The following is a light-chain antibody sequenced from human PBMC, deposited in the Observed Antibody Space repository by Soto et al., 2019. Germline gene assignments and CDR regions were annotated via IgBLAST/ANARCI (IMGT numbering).Light chain of an antibody. Sequence: DIQMTQSPSSLSASVGDRVTITCRASQSISSYLNWYQQTKGKAPKLLIYAASSLQSGVPSRFSGSGSGTDFTLPISSLQPEDFSTYSCQQSYSNLRTFGQGTKVDIK. CDR2: AAS. CDR3: QQSYSNLRT. CDR1: QSISSY. J-gene: IGKJ1*01. V-gene: IGKV1-39*01.